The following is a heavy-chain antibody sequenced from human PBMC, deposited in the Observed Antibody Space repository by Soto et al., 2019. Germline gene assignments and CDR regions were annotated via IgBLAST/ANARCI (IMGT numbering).Heavy chain of an antibody. J-gene: IGHJ4*02. CDR2: INHSGST. CDR3: ARGRAALRFLEWLPSALFDY. D-gene: IGHD3-3*01. CDR1: GGSFSGYY. V-gene: IGHV4-34*01. Sequence: KPSETLSLTCAVYGGSFSGYYWSWIRQPPGKGLEWIGEINHSGSTNYNPSLKSRVTISVDTSKNQFSLKLSSVTAADTAVYYCARGRAALRFLEWLPSALFDYWGQGTLVTVSS.